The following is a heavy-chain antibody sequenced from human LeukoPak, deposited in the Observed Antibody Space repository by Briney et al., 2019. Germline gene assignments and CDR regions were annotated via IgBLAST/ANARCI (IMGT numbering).Heavy chain of an antibody. CDR2: IYTSGST. CDR1: GGSISSYY. V-gene: IGHV4-4*07. Sequence: SETLSLTCTVSGGSISSYYWSWIRQPAGKGLEWIGRIYTSGSTNYNPSLKSRVTMSVDTSKNQFSLKLSSVTAADTAVYYCARDSLALREVLGWFDPWGQGTLVTVSS. J-gene: IGHJ5*02. CDR3: ARDSLALREVLGWFDP. D-gene: IGHD1-1*01.